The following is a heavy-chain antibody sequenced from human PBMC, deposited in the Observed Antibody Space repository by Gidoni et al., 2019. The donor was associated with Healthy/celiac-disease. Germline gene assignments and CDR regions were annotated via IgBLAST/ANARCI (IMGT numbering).Heavy chain of an antibody. CDR2: IYTSGST. CDR3: ARGAYYDFWCGYPPGWFDP. D-gene: IGHD3-3*01. Sequence: QVQLQESGPGLVKPSETLSLTCTVSGGSISSYYWSWIRQPAGNGLEWIGRIYTSGSTNFNPSLKSRVTMSVDTSKNQFSLKLSSVTAADTAVYYCARGAYYDFWCGYPPGWFDPWGQGTLVTVSS. CDR1: GGSISSYY. V-gene: IGHV4-4*07. J-gene: IGHJ5*02.